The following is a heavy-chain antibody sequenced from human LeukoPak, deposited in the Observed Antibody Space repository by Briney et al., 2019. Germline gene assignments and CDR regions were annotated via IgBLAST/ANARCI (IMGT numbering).Heavy chain of an antibody. V-gene: IGHV1-2*02. CDR2: INPNSGGT. J-gene: IGHJ4*02. CDR1: GYTFTGYY. Sequence: ASVKVSCKASGYTFTGYYMHWVRQAPGQRLEWMGWINPNSGGTNYAQKFQGRVTMTRDTSISTAYMELSRLRSDDTAVYYCARGVVPTAIDAYWGQGTLVTVSS. D-gene: IGHD2-2*01. CDR3: ARGVVPTAIDAY.